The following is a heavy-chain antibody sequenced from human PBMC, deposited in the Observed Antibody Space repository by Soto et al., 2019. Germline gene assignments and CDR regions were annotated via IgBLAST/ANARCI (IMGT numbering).Heavy chain of an antibody. CDR2: IIPIFGTA. Sequence: SVKVSCKASGGTFSSYAIGWVRQAPGQGLEWMGGIIPIFGTANYAQKFQGRVTITADKSTSTAYMELSSLRSEDTAVYYCARAVDYPKRDYYYGMDVWGQGATVTVSS. V-gene: IGHV1-69*06. D-gene: IGHD4-17*01. CDR3: ARAVDYPKRDYYYGMDV. J-gene: IGHJ6*02. CDR1: GGTFSSYA.